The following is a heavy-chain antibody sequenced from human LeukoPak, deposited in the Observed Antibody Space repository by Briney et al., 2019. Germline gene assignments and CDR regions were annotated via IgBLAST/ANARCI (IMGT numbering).Heavy chain of an antibody. V-gene: IGHV3-23*01. CDR3: ASRLAYYYDSSGPDAFDI. CDR1: GFTFRTSA. J-gene: IGHJ3*02. D-gene: IGHD3-22*01. Sequence: GGSLRLSCAASGFTFRTSAMSWVRQAPGKGLEWVSAISGSGGSTYYADSVKGRFTISRDNSKNTLYLQMNSLRAEDTAVYYCASRLAYYYDSSGPDAFDIWGQGTMVTVSS. CDR2: ISGSGGST.